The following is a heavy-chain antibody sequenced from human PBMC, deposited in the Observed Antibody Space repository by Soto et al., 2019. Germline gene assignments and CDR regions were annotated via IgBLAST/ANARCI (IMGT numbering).Heavy chain of an antibody. CDR3: AKDNHRGKGYPPNYYYYYGMDV. V-gene: IGHV3-30*18. CDR2: ISYDGSNK. J-gene: IGHJ6*02. CDR1: GFTFSSYG. Sequence: QVQLVESGGGVVQPGRSLRLSCAASGFTFSSYGMHWVRQAPGKGLEWVAVISYDGSNKYYADSVKGRFTISRDNSKNTLYLQMNSLRAEDTAVYYCAKDNHRGKGYPPNYYYYYGMDVWGQGTTVTVSS. D-gene: IGHD5-12*01.